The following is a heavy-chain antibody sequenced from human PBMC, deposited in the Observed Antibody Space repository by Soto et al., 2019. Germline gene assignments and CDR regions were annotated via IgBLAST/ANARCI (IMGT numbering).Heavy chain of an antibody. V-gene: IGHV3-15*07. Sequence: EVQLVESGGGLVKPGGSLRLSCAVSGFTFSKVWMNWVRQAPGKGLEWVGRIKSKTDGGTTDYAAAVKGRFTITRDDPKDTRYLQMNSLKTEDTAVYFCTTGRDDLLYWGQGTLVTVSS. D-gene: IGHD1-1*01. J-gene: IGHJ4*02. CDR1: GFTFSKVW. CDR3: TTGRDDLLY. CDR2: IKSKTDGGTT.